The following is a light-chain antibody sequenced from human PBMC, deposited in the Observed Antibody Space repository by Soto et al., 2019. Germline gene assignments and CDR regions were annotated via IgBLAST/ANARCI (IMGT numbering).Light chain of an antibody. CDR1: SGSVSASSH. Sequence: QAVVTQEPSFSVSPGGTVTLTCGLNSGSVSASSHPSWYQQTPGQPPRTLVYSTNTRSSGVPDRFSGSILGNKAALTITGAQADDESDYYCVLYLGSGIWVFGRGTKLTVL. J-gene: IGLJ3*02. CDR3: VLYLGSGIWV. CDR2: STN. V-gene: IGLV8-61*01.